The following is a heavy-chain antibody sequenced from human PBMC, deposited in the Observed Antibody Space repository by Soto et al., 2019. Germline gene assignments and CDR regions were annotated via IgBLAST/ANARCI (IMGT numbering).Heavy chain of an antibody. V-gene: IGHV1-69*01. CDR1: GGTFISYA. CDR3: ARLGGSGWSGNWFDP. J-gene: IGHJ5*02. CDR2: IIPIFGTA. D-gene: IGHD6-19*01. Sequence: PVKGSRKASGGTFISYAISLVRQAPGQGLEWMGGIIPIFGTANYAQKFQGRVTITADESTSTAYMELSSLRSEDTAVYYCARLGGSGWSGNWFDPWGQGTHVTVSP.